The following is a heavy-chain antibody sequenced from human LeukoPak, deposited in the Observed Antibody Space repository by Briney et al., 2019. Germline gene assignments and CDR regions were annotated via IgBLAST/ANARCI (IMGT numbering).Heavy chain of an antibody. J-gene: IGHJ4*02. CDR2: ISGSGGST. V-gene: IGHV3-23*01. D-gene: IGHD3-3*01. Sequence: GGSLRLSCAVSGFTFSTYAMSWVRPAPGKGLEWVSSISGSGGSTYYADSVKGRFTISRDNSKDTLSLQMNSLKAEDTALYYCGKELWEGSGYIDYWGQGTLVTVSS. CDR1: GFTFSTYA. CDR3: GKELWEGSGYIDY.